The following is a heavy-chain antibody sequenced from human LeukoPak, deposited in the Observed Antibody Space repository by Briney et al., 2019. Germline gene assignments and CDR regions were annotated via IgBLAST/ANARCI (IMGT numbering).Heavy chain of an antibody. CDR3: ARVRIAAAGSGDYYMDV. CDR2: INPNSGGT. Sequence: ASVKVSCKASGYTFTGYYMHWVRQAPGQGLEWMGWINPNSGGTNYAQKFQGRVTMTRNTSISTAYMELSSLRSEDTAVYYCARVRIAAAGSGDYYMDVWGKGTTVTVSS. CDR1: GYTFTGYY. J-gene: IGHJ6*03. D-gene: IGHD6-13*01. V-gene: IGHV1-2*02.